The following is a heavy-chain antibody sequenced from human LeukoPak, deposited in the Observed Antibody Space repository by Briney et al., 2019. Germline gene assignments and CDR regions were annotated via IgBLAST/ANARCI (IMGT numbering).Heavy chain of an antibody. Sequence: PSETLSLTCTVSGGPISSGGYYWSWIRQHPGKGLEWIGYIYYSGSTYYNPSLKSRVTISVDTSKNQFSLKLSSVTAADTAVYYCARDMTTVTYAFDIWGQGTMVTVSS. D-gene: IGHD4-11*01. CDR3: ARDMTTVTYAFDI. V-gene: IGHV4-31*03. CDR2: IYYSGST. CDR1: GGPISSGGYY. J-gene: IGHJ3*02.